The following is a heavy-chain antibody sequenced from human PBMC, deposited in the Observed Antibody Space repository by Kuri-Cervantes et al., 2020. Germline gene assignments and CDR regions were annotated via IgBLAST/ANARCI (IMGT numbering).Heavy chain of an antibody. D-gene: IGHD1-20*01. CDR3: ARWGNWKVMDY. V-gene: IGHV3-48*01. CDR1: GFTFSSYS. Sequence: GESLKISCAASGFTFSSYSMNWVRQAPGKGLEWVSSISSSSSGIYYADSVKGRFTISRDNSKNTLYLQMNSLRVEDTAVYYCARWGNWKVMDYWSQGTLVTVSS. CDR2: ISSSSSGI. J-gene: IGHJ4*02.